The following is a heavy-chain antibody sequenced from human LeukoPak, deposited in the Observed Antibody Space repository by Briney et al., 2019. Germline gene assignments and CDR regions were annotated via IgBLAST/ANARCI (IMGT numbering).Heavy chain of an antibody. J-gene: IGHJ3*02. CDR3: AKVLLMVRARGAFDI. V-gene: IGHV3-21*01. CDR1: GFTFSSYS. Sequence: PGGSLRLSCAASGFTFSSYSMNWVRQAPGKGLEWVSSISSSSSYIYYADSVKGRFTISRDNSKNTLYLQMNSLRAEDTAVYYCAKVLLMVRARGAFDIWGQGTMVTVSS. CDR2: ISSSSSYI. D-gene: IGHD3-10*01.